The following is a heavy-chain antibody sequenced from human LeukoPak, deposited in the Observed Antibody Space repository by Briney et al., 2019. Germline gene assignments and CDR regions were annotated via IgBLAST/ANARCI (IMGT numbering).Heavy chain of an antibody. CDR3: AKVQEMGTILPPFHY. J-gene: IGHJ4*02. CDR1: GFTFSNYA. D-gene: IGHD5-24*01. V-gene: IGHV3-23*01. CDR2: ISGSGGVT. Sequence: QPGGSLRLSCAPSGFTFSNYAMSWVRQAPGKGLEWVSAISGSGGVTYYADSVKGRFTISRDNSKNTLYLQGNSLRAADTAVYYCAKVQEMGTILPPFHYWGQGTLVTVSS.